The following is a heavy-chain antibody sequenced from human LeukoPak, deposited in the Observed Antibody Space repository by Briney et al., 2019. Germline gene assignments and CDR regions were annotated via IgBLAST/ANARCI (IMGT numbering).Heavy chain of an antibody. Sequence: GGSLRLSCAASGFTFSSYGMHWVRQAPGKGLEWVAVISYDGSNKYYADSVKGRFTISRDNSKNTLYLQMNSLRAEDTAVYYCATDIVVVPYPMDVWGKGTTVTVSS. CDR1: GFTFSSYG. D-gene: IGHD2-2*01. CDR2: ISYDGSNK. V-gene: IGHV3-30*19. CDR3: ATDIVVVPYPMDV. J-gene: IGHJ6*04.